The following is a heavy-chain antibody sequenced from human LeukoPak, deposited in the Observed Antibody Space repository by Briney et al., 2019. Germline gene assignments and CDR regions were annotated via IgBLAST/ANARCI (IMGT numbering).Heavy chain of an antibody. J-gene: IGHJ4*02. CDR3: ARGGHRQKEF. Sequence: GGSLRLSCAASGFTFSTYTMNWVRQAPGKGLEWVSYISPASTTIFYADSLKGRFTVSRDNAKNSLYLQMNSLRADDTAVYYCARGGHRQKEFWGQGTLVTVSS. V-gene: IGHV3-48*04. CDR2: ISPASTTI. D-gene: IGHD3-10*01. CDR1: GFTFSTYT.